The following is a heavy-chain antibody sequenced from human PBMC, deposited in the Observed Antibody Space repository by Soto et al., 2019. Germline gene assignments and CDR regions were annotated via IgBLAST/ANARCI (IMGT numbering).Heavy chain of an antibody. CDR1: GCSTSSVDYY. Sequence: QVQLQESGPGLVKPSQTLSLTCIVSGCSTSSVDYYRSWIRQYPGKGLEWIGAIHYSGTIYYNPSVRSRATMSVYTSNFQFSLKRSSVTAADTAVYYCTRVLDWATVGYWCQGTLVTVSS. J-gene: IGHJ4*02. D-gene: IGHD1-26*01. V-gene: IGHV4-31*03. CDR2: IHYSGTI. CDR3: TRVLDWATVGY.